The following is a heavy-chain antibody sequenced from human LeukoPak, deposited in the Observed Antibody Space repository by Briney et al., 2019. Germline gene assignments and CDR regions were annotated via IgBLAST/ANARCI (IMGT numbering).Heavy chain of an antibody. J-gene: IGHJ4*02. CDR1: GFTFSSYA. D-gene: IGHD3-22*01. CDR2: ITAGGDTT. V-gene: IGHV3-23*01. CDR3: AKAYGSNGYYQLPIDF. Sequence: GGSLRLSCAASGFTFSSYAMNWVRQAPGQGLECVSAITAGGDTTYYADSVKGRFTISRDNSRNTLYLQLNALRAEDTAVYYCAKAYGSNGYYQLPIDFWGQGTLVTVSS.